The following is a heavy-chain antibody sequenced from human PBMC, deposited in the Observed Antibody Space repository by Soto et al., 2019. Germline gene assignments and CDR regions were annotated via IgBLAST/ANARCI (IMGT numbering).Heavy chain of an antibody. CDR1: GDSISIYY. V-gene: IGHV4-59*12. J-gene: IGHJ5*02. CDR3: AREIVTAGGNNYFDP. CDR2: VYHTGDT. D-gene: IGHD2-21*02. Sequence: TSETLSLTCTVSGDSISIYYWSWIRQSPGGGLEWIGNVYHTGDTNLNPSLQSRVTISVDKSNNQFSLRLNSLTAADTAVYFCAREIVTAGGNNYFDPWGPGTLVTVSS.